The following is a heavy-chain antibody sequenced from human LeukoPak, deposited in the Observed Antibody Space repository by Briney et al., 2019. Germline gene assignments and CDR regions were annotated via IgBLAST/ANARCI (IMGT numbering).Heavy chain of an antibody. J-gene: IGHJ4*02. Sequence: GSLRLSCAASGFNFANHAMSWVRQTPGKGLEWVSAISGGGDITYYADSVKGRFTISRDNSKNTLYLQMDSLRAEDTAVYYCARVKLGASPFSFDYWGQGTLVTVSS. CDR2: ISGGGDIT. D-gene: IGHD3-10*01. CDR3: ARVKLGASPFSFDY. CDR1: GFNFANHA. V-gene: IGHV3-23*01.